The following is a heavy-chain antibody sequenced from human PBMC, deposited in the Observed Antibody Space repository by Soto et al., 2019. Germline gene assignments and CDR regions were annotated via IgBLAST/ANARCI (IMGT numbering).Heavy chain of an antibody. V-gene: IGHV4-31*02. Sequence: PSETLSLTCTVSGGSISSGGYYWRWIRQHPGKGLEWIGYIYYSGSTYYNPSLKSRVTISVDTSKNQFSLKLSSVTAADTAVYYCAREASTDWFDPWGQGTLVTVSS. J-gene: IGHJ5*02. CDR2: IYYSGST. CDR1: GGSISSGGYY. CDR3: AREASTDWFDP.